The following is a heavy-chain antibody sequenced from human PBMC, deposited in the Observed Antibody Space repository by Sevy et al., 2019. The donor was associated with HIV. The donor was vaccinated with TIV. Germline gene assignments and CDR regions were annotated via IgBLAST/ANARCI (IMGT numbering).Heavy chain of an antibody. CDR1: GYTFTDYY. D-gene: IGHD2-21*01. CDR2: INPNSGGT. Sequence: ASVKVSCKASGYTFTDYYVHWVRQAPGQGLEWMGRINPNSGGTNYAQKFQGRVTMTRDTSINTAYMELSRVGSDDTAVYYCAMLAYKSDYWGQGTLVTVSS. CDR3: AMLAYKSDY. J-gene: IGHJ4*02. V-gene: IGHV1-2*02.